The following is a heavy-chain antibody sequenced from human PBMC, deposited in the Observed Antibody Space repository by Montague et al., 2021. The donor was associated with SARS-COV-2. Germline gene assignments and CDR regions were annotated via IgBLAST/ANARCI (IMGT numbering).Heavy chain of an antibody. Sequence: SLRLSCVAYRFTFSDFWMNWVRQAPGKGLEWVADIKHDGSEKSYXDSXKGRFTISRDNAKNSLYLQMNSLRAEDTAVYYCARGSTGWYAIFGHYGMDVWGQGTTVTVSS. CDR1: RFTFSDFW. CDR3: ARGSTGWYAIFGHYGMDV. V-gene: IGHV3-7*01. J-gene: IGHJ6*02. CDR2: IKHDGSEK. D-gene: IGHD6-19*01.